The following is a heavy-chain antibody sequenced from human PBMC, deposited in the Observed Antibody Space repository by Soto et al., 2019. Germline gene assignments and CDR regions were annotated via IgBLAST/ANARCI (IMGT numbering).Heavy chain of an antibody. CDR2: INPNRGGT. Sequence: ASVKVSCKPSGKTFTDYSLHWVRQAPGQGLEWMGWINPNRGGTNVAQTFQGRVTMTRDTSSSTAYMVLDSLRSDDTAVYYCARPQRGDDVMNAFDLWGQGTMVTVSS. CDR3: ARPQRGDDVMNAFDL. V-gene: IGHV1-2*02. J-gene: IGHJ3*01. CDR1: GKTFTDYS. D-gene: IGHD2-21*02.